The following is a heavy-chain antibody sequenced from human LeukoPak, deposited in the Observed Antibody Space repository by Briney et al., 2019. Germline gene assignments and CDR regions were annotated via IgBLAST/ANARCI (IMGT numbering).Heavy chain of an antibody. D-gene: IGHD5-24*01. J-gene: IGHJ4*02. V-gene: IGHV3-7*04. CDR3: ARDRGWLQFDY. CDR1: GFTFSSYW. Sequence: SGGSLRLSCAASGFTFSSYWMSWVRQAPGKGLEWVASIKPDGSEKYYVDSVEGRFTISRDNAKNSLYLQMNSLRAEDLAVYYCARDRGWLQFDYWGQGTLVTVSS. CDR2: IKPDGSEK.